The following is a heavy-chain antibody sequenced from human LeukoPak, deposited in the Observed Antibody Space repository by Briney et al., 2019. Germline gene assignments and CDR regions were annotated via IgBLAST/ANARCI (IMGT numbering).Heavy chain of an antibody. V-gene: IGHV4-59*01. CDR2: IYYSGST. J-gene: IGHJ3*02. Sequence: PSETLSLTCTVSGGSISSYYWSWIRQPPGKGLEWIGYIYYSGSTNYNPSLKSRVTISVDTSKNQFSLKLSSVTAADTAVYYCAREDIVVVPDAFDIWGQGTMATVSS. CDR1: GGSISSYY. CDR3: AREDIVVVPDAFDI. D-gene: IGHD2-2*01.